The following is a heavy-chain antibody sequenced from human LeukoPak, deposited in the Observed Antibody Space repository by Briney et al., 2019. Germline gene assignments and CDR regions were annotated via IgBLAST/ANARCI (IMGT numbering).Heavy chain of an antibody. J-gene: IGHJ4*02. CDR1: GGSFSGYY. V-gene: IGHV4-34*01. Sequence: PSETLSLTCAVYGGSFSGYYWSWIRQPPGKGLEWIGEINHSGSTNYNPSLKSRVTISVDTSKNQFSLKLSSVTAADTAVYYCARAGGYSNPRIDYWGQGTLVTVSS. CDR3: ARAGGYSNPRIDY. CDR2: INHSGST. D-gene: IGHD4-11*01.